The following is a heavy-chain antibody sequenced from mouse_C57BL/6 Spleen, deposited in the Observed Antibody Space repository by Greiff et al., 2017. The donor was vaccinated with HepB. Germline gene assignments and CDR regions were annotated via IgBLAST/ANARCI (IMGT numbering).Heavy chain of an antibody. V-gene: IGHV1-55*01. Sequence: QVQLQQPGAELVKPGASVKMSCKASGYTFTSYWITWVKQRPGQGLEWIGDIYPGSGSTNYNEKFKSKATLTVDTSSSTAYMQLSSLTSEDSAVYYCARGYDGSSYSYYFDFWGQGTTLTGSS. CDR3: ARGYDGSSYSYYFDF. J-gene: IGHJ2*01. CDR2: IYPGSGST. D-gene: IGHD1-1*01. CDR1: GYTFTSYW.